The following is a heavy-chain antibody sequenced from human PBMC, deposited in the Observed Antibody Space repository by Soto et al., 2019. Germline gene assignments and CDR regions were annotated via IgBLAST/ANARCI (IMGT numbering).Heavy chain of an antibody. J-gene: IGHJ2*01. D-gene: IGHD3-10*02. CDR2: ITPIFNAA. Sequence: VHLVQSGAEVMQPGSSVKVSCKASGGTFSTYTITWVRQAPGQGLEWIGGITPIFNAAHYAQKFQGRVTITADESTSTAYMEVSSLTSEDTAVYFCAKGTSLYGAVYWYFDLWGRGTLVTVSS. V-gene: IGHV1-69*12. CDR1: GGTFSTYT. CDR3: AKGTSLYGAVYWYFDL.